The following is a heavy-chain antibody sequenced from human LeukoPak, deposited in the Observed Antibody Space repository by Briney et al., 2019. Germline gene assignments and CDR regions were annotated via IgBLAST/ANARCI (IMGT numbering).Heavy chain of an antibody. CDR2: INPNSGGT. D-gene: IGHD6-13*01. V-gene: IGHV1-2*02. J-gene: IGHJ4*02. Sequence: ASVKVSCKASGYTFTGYYMHWVRQAPGQGLEWMGWINPNSGGTNYAQKFQGRVTMTRDTSISTAYMELSRLRSDDTAVYYCARALVAAPIFDYWGQGTLVTVSS. CDR1: GYTFTGYY. CDR3: ARALVAAPIFDY.